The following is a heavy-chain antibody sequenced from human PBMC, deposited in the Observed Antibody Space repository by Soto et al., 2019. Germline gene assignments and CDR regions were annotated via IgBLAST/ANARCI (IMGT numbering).Heavy chain of an antibody. J-gene: IGHJ3*02. Sequence: EVKLVETGGGLIQPGGSLRLSCAASGITVSSNYMSWVRQAPGKGLEWVSVIYSGDSTYYADSVKGRFTISRDNSKDTLFLQMNSLRAADTAVYYCARASDAFDIWGQGTMVAVSS. V-gene: IGHV3-53*02. CDR1: GITVSSNY. CDR2: IYSGDST. CDR3: ARASDAFDI.